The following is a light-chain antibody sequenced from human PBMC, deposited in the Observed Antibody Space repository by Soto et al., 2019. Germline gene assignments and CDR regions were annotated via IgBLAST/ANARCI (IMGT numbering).Light chain of an antibody. CDR2: AAS. Sequence: EIKMTQSPAAMSASVGDRVTITWRASQGSSNYLAWFQQKSGKVPKRLIYAASSLPSGVPSRFSGNGAGTELTLTLSSLQPEDFASYYCLQYSSYPLTFGGGTKGDVK. V-gene: IGKV1-17*03. J-gene: IGKJ4*01. CDR1: QGSSNY. CDR3: LQYSSYPLT.